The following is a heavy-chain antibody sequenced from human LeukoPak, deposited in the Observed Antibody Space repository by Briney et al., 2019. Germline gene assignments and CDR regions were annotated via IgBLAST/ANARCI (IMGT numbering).Heavy chain of an antibody. D-gene: IGHD6-13*01. CDR3: AGQVAAAGTGWFDP. CDR2: IYYSGST. Sequence: SETLSLTCTVSGGSISSYYWSWIRQPPGKGLEWIGYIYYSGSTNYNPSLKSRVTISVDTSKNQFSLKLSSVTAADTAVYYCAGQVAAAGTGWFDPWGQGTLVTVSS. CDR1: GGSISSYY. V-gene: IGHV4-59*08. J-gene: IGHJ5*02.